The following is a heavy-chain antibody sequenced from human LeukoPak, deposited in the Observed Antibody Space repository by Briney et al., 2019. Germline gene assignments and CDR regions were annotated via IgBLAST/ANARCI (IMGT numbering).Heavy chain of an antibody. V-gene: IGHV1-46*01. CDR2: INPSAGTT. CDR3: ARDYAFSYYDSSGYDAFDI. J-gene: IGHJ3*02. CDR1: GYTFTSYY. D-gene: IGHD3-22*01. Sequence: GASVKVSCKASGYTFTSYYMHWVRQAPGQGQGLEWMGVINPSAGTTSYAQRFQGRVTMTSDTSTSTAYMELSSLRSEDTAVYYCARDYAFSYYDSSGYDAFDIWGQGTMVTVSS.